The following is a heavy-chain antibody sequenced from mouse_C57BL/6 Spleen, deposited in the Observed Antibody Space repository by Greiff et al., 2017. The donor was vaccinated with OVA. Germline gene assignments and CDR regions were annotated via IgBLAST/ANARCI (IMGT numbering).Heavy chain of an antibody. CDR1: GYTFTDYY. Sequence: EVQLQQSGPELVKPGASVKISCKASGYTFTDYYMNWVKQSHGKSLEWIGDINPNNGGTSYNQKFKGKATLTVDKSSSTAYMELRSLTSEDSAVYYCASSHVWCAYWGQGTLVTVSA. J-gene: IGHJ3*01. CDR3: ASSHVWCAY. V-gene: IGHV1-26*01. CDR2: INPNNGGT.